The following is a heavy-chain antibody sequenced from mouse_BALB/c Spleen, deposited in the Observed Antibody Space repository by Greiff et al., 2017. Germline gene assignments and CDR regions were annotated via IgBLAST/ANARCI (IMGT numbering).Heavy chain of an antibody. V-gene: IGHV5-9-4*01. Sequence: EVKLMESGGGLVKPGGSLKLSCAASGFTFSSYAMSWVRQSPEKRLEWVAEISSGGSYTYYPDTVTGRFTISRDNAKNTLYLEMSSLRSEDTAMYYCARALYYRYDGFAYWGQGTLVTVSA. D-gene: IGHD2-14*01. CDR3: ARALYYRYDGFAY. CDR1: GFTFSSYA. CDR2: ISSGGSYT. J-gene: IGHJ3*01.